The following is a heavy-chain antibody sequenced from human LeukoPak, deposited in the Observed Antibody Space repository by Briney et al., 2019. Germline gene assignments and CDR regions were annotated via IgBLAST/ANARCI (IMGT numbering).Heavy chain of an antibody. CDR3: ARGPSGGSGSYPLPFDY. Sequence: SETLSLTCAVYGGSFSGYYWSWIRQPPGRGLKWIGEINHSGSTNYNPSLKSRVTISVDTSKNQFSLKLSSVTAADTAVYYCARGPSGGSGSYPLPFDYWGQGTLVTVSS. J-gene: IGHJ4*02. CDR2: INHSGST. D-gene: IGHD3-10*01. V-gene: IGHV4-34*01. CDR1: GGSFSGYY.